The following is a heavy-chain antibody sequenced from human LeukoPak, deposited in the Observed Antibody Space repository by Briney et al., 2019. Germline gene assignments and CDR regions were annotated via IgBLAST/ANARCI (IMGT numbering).Heavy chain of an antibody. CDR3: ARDVLAAPGTFDY. D-gene: IGHD6-13*01. CDR1: GDSISSGSFY. J-gene: IGHJ4*02. CDR2: IYPSGST. Sequence: PSETLSLTCSVSGDSISSGSFYWSWIRQPAGRGLEWIGRIYPSGSTNYNPSLKSRVTISLDTSKNQFSLKLSSVTAADTAVYYCARDVLAAPGTFDYWGQGALVTVSS. V-gene: IGHV4-61*02.